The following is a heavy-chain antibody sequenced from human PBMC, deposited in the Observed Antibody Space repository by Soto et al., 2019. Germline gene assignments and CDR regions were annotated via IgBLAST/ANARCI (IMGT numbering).Heavy chain of an antibody. D-gene: IGHD6-19*01. V-gene: IGHV3-23*01. CDR1: GFTFSSYA. J-gene: IGHJ4*02. CDR2: ISGSGDTT. CDR3: AKDSGWLAKY. Sequence: VGSLRLSCAASGFTFSSYAMSWVRQAPGKGLEWVSAISGSGDTTYYADSVNGRFTISRDNSKNTLYVQMNSLRAEDTAIYYCAKDSGWLAKYWGQGTLVTVSS.